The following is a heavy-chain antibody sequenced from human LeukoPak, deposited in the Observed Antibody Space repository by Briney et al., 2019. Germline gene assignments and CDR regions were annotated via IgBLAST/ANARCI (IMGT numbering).Heavy chain of an antibody. D-gene: IGHD1-1*01. CDR3: ARDLDWNDVLDY. CDR1: GFTFRDYY. J-gene: IGHJ4*02. V-gene: IGHV3-11*01. Sequence: KTGGSLRLSCVASGFTFRDYYMSWIRQAPGKGLEWVSYISSSGSTIYYADSVKGRFTISRDNAKNSLYLQMNSLRAEDTAVYYCARDLDWNDVLDYWGQGTLVTVSS. CDR2: ISSSGSTI.